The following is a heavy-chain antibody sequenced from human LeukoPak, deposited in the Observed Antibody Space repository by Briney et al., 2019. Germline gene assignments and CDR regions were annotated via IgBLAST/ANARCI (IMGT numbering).Heavy chain of an antibody. V-gene: IGHV1-2*02. CDR2: INPNSGGT. D-gene: IGHD1-1*01. CDR1: GYTFTGYY. Sequence: ASVKVSCKASGYTFTGYYMHWVRQAPGQGLEWMGWINPNSGGTNYAQKFQGRVTMTRDTSTSTVYMELSSLRSEDTAVYYCARHTTGYNSPRDSFNIWGQGTMVTVSS. J-gene: IGHJ3*02. CDR3: ARHTTGYNSPRDSFNI.